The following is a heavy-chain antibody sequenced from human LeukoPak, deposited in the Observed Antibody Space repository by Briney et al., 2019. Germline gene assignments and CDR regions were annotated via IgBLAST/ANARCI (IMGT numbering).Heavy chain of an antibody. CDR1: GGSISSYY. CDR3: ARARRDDYVWGSYRYKAGNNWFDP. J-gene: IGHJ5*02. Sequence: SETLSLTCTVSGGSISSYYWSWIRQPAGKGLEWIGRIYTSGSTNYNPSLKSRVTMSVDTSKNQFSLKLSSVTAADTAVYYCARARRDDYVWGSYRYKAGNNWFDPWGQGTLVTVSP. CDR2: IYTSGST. V-gene: IGHV4-4*07. D-gene: IGHD3-16*02.